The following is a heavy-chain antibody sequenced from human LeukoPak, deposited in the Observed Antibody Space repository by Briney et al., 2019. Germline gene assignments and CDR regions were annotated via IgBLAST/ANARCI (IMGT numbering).Heavy chain of an antibody. CDR3: ARGYGLAAGTEFYDY. J-gene: IGHJ4*02. CDR1: GYTFTSYD. D-gene: IGHD6-13*01. Sequence: GASVKVSRKASGYTFTSYDINWVRQATGQGLEWMGWMNPNSGNTGYAQKFQGRVTMTRNTSISTAYMELSSLRSEDTAVYYCARGYGLAAGTEFYDYWGQGTLVTVSS. V-gene: IGHV1-8*01. CDR2: MNPNSGNT.